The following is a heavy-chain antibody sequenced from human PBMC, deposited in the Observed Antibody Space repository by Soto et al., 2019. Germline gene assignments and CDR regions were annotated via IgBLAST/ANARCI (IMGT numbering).Heavy chain of an antibody. V-gene: IGHV4-59*01. CDR1: GGSISSYY. D-gene: IGHD6-6*01. Sequence: SETLSLTCTVSGGSISSYYWSWIRQPPGKGLEWIGYIYYSGSTNYNPSLKSRVTISVDTPKNQFSLKLSSVTAADTAVYYCARGTIKGGSSSYGMDVWGQGTTVTVSS. CDR3: ARGTIKGGSSSYGMDV. J-gene: IGHJ6*02. CDR2: IYYSGST.